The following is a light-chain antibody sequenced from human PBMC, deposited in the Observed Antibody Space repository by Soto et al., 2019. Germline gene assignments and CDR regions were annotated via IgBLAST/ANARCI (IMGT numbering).Light chain of an antibody. Sequence: QSALTQPPSVSGAPGQRVTISCTGSGSNIGAGFDVHWYQQLPGTAPKLLIYGNNNRPSGVPDRFSGSKSGTSASLSITGLQAEDGADYYCQSFDNSLNGFAVFGGGTKLTVL. CDR2: GNN. J-gene: IGLJ3*02. V-gene: IGLV1-40*01. CDR1: GSNIGAGFD. CDR3: QSFDNSLNGFAV.